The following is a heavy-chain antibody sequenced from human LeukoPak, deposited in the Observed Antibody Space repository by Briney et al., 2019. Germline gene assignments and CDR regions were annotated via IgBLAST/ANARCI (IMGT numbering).Heavy chain of an antibody. CDR1: GFTFDDYA. V-gene: IGHV3-9*01. CDR2: ISWNSGSI. J-gene: IGHJ4*02. CDR3: AKFGDMGFDY. D-gene: IGHD3-9*01. Sequence: PGRSLRLSCAASGFTFDDYAMHWVRHAPGKGLEWVSGISWNSGSIGYADSVKGRFTISRDNAKNSLYLQMNSLRAEDTALYYCAKFGDMGFDYWGQGTLVTVSS.